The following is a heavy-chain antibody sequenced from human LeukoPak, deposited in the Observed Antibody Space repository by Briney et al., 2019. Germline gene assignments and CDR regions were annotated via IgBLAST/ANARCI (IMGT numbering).Heavy chain of an antibody. CDR2: INHSGST. D-gene: IGHD3-10*01. CDR3: WKIWGVRGGFDY. J-gene: IGHJ4*02. Sequence: SETLSLTCAVYGGSFSGYYWSWIRQPPGKGLEWIGEINHSGSTNYNPSLKSRVTISVDTSKNPFSLKLSSVTAADTAVYYCWKIWGVRGGFDYWGQGTLVTVSS. V-gene: IGHV4-34*01. CDR1: GGSFSGYY.